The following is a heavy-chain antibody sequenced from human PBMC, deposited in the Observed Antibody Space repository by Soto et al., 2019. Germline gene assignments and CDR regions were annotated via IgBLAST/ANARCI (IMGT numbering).Heavy chain of an antibody. CDR3: ARRAYYDFWSGYQNSFIHSRFDY. V-gene: IGHV4-34*01. CDR1: GGSFSGYY. Sequence: LSEALSLTCAVYGGSFSGYYWSWIRQPPGKGLEWIGEINHSGSTNYNPSLKSRVTISVDTSKNQFSLKLSSVTAADTAVYYCARRAYYDFWSGYQNSFIHSRFDYWGQGTLVTVSS. D-gene: IGHD3-3*01. CDR2: INHSGST. J-gene: IGHJ4*02.